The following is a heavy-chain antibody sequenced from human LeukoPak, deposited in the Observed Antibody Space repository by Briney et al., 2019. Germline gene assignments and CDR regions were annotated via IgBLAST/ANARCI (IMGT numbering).Heavy chain of an antibody. CDR2: MYNRGST. J-gene: IGHJ4*02. D-gene: IGHD6-19*01. Sequence: LETLSLTCTASGGSLSGHYWSWIRQSPGKELEWIGYMYNRGSTIYNPSLKSRVTISTDTSKNQFSLRLTSVTAADTAVYYCARAEKAVTGTLDSWGQGTLITVSS. CDR3: ARAEKAVTGTLDS. V-gene: IGHV4-59*11. CDR1: GGSLSGHY.